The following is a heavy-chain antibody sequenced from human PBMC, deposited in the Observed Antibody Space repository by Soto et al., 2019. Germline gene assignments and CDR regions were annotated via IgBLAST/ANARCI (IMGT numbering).Heavy chain of an antibody. Sequence: QVQLVQSGAEVKKPWSSVKVSCKASGGTFNGHSFSWVRQAPGQGLEWMGSIIPMFNTSTYAQRFQGRVTITADESTTTAYMDLSSLTSGDTAVYYCTSDDTVLVGADSAFDIWGQGTMVTVSS. CDR2: IIPMFNTS. V-gene: IGHV1-69*01. J-gene: IGHJ3*02. D-gene: IGHD4-17*01. CDR1: GGTFNGHS. CDR3: TSDDTVLVGADSAFDI.